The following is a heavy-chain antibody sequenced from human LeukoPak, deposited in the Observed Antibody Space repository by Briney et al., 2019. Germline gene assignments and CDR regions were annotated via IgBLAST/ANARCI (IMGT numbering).Heavy chain of an antibody. CDR3: ARDAHYYALY. V-gene: IGHV3-23*01. CDR2: IGGSGVNT. J-gene: IGHJ4*02. CDR1: GLTFSNYA. D-gene: IGHD3-10*01. Sequence: GGALRLSCAASGLTFSNYAMSWARQAPGKGLEWVSLIGGSGVNTFYADCVKGRFTISRDNSKNTLYLQMNSLRAEDTAVYYCARDAHYYALYWGQGTLVTVSS.